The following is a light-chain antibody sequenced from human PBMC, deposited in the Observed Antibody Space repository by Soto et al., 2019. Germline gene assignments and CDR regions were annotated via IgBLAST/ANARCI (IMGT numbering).Light chain of an antibody. Sequence: EIVLTQSSSPLALSPVESATLSCRASQSVNRYLAWYQHKPGQAPRLLIYDTSNRATGIPARFSGSGSGTDFTLTISSLEPEDFALYYCQQHVSGITFGQGTRLEI. CDR3: QQHVSGIT. V-gene: IGKV3-11*01. J-gene: IGKJ5*01. CDR1: QSVNRY. CDR2: DTS.